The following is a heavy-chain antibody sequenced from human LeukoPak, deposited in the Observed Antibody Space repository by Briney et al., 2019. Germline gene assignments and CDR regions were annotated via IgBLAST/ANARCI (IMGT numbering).Heavy chain of an antibody. CDR3: ARDWFHAIDY. V-gene: IGHV3-48*03. D-gene: IGHD2/OR15-2a*01. Sequence: GGSLRLSCVTSGFIFNNYEMNWVRQAPGKGLEWVSYISSSGMSIYYADSVKGRFTISRDNAKNTLYLQMNSLRAEDTAVYYCARDWFHAIDYWGQGTLVTVSS. CDR2: ISSSGMSI. CDR1: GFIFNNYE. J-gene: IGHJ4*02.